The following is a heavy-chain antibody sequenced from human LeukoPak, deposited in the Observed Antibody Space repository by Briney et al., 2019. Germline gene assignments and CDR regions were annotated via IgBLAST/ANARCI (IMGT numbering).Heavy chain of an antibody. V-gene: IGHV4-59*01. D-gene: IGHD3-3*01. CDR1: GGSISSYY. CDR3: ARVNHDFWSGRLERGWWFDP. Sequence: SETLSLTCTVSGGSISSYYWSWIRQPPGKGLEWIGYIYYSGSTNYNPSLKSRVTISVDTSKNQFSLKLSSVTAADTAVYYCARVNHDFWSGRLERGWWFDPWGQGTLVTVSS. CDR2: IYYSGST. J-gene: IGHJ5*02.